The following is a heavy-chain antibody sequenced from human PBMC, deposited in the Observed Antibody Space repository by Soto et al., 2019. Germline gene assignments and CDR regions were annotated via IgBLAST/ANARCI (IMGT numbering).Heavy chain of an antibody. CDR1: GGSISYNNYY. CDR2: IYYSGST. CDR3: ARSPLNY. Sequence: QLQLQESGPGLVKPSETLSLTCTVSGGSISYNNYYWGWIRQPPGKGLEWIGSIYYSGSTYYNPSLKSRVTISVDRSKNQFSLKLSSVTAADTALYYCARSPLNYWGQGTLVTVSS. V-gene: IGHV4-39*01. J-gene: IGHJ4*02.